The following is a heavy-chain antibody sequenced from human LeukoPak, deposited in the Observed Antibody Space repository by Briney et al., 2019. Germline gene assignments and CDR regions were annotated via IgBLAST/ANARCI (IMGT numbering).Heavy chain of an antibody. D-gene: IGHD3-22*01. J-gene: IGHJ3*02. V-gene: IGHV3-9*01. CDR3: AKVDDSSGYGDAFDI. CDR2: ISWNSGSI. Sequence: QTGRSLRHSCAASGFTFDDYAMHWVRQAPGKGLEWVSGISWNSGSIGYADSVKGRFTISRDNAKNSLYLQMNSLRAEDTALYYCAKVDDSSGYGDAFDIWGQGTMVTVSS. CDR1: GFTFDDYA.